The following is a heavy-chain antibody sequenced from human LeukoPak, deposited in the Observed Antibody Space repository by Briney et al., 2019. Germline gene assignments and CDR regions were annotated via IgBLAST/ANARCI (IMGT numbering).Heavy chain of an antibody. Sequence: SETLSLTCTVSGYSISSGYYWGWIRQPPGKGLEWIGSIYHSGSTYYNPSLKSRVTISVDTSKNQFSLKLSSVTAADTAVYYCARESIAAAGTSWDYWGQGTLVTVSS. CDR2: IYHSGST. J-gene: IGHJ4*02. D-gene: IGHD6-13*01. V-gene: IGHV4-38-2*02. CDR3: ARESIAAAGTSWDY. CDR1: GYSISSGYY.